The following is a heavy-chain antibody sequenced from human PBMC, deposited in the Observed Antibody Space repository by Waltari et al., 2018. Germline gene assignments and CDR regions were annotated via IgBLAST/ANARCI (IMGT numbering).Heavy chain of an antibody. CDR1: GFIFSSYG. J-gene: IGHJ4*02. D-gene: IGHD2-2*01. Sequence: QVHLVESGGGVVQPGGSLRLSCAASGFIFSSYGMHWVRPAPGKGVGWVAFITYDESNKYYADSMKGRFTVSRDNSKNTLCLQMNTLRAEDTAVYYCAKDHVVVVPGGMTKVFDYWGQGTLVTVSS. V-gene: IGHV3-30*02. CDR3: AKDHVVVVPGGMTKVFDY. CDR2: ITYDESNK.